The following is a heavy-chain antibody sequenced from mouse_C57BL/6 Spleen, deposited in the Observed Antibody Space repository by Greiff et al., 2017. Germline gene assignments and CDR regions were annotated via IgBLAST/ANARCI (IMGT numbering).Heavy chain of an antibody. V-gene: IGHV1-18*01. CDR1: GYTFTDYN. Sequence: VQLQQSGPELVKPGASVMIPCKASGYTFTDYNMDWVKQSHGKSLEWIGDINPNNGGTIYNQKFKGKATLTVDKSSSTAYMELRSLTSEDTAVYYCARSHYYGSSLRYFDVWGTGTTVTVSS. J-gene: IGHJ1*03. CDR2: INPNNGGT. CDR3: ARSHYYGSSLRYFDV. D-gene: IGHD1-1*01.